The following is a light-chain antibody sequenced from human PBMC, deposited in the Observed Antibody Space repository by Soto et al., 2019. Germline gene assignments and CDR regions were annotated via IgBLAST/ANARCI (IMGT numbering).Light chain of an antibody. Sequence: DIQMAQSSSSVSASAADRVAIARQASQDISNYLTWYQQKPGKAPKLLIYAASSLQSGVPSRFSGSGSGTDFTLTISSLQPEDFASYYCQQSYSTPPSFGQGTKVDIK. CDR3: QQSYSTPPS. V-gene: IGKV1-39*01. CDR2: AAS. CDR1: QDISNY. J-gene: IGKJ1*01.